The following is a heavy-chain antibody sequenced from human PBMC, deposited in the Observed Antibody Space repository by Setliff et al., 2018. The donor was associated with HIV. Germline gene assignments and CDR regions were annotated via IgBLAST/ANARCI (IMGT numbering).Heavy chain of an antibody. Sequence: GGSLRLSCAASGFTFSNYGMHWVRQAPGKGLEWVAVIWYDGSNKYYADSVKGRFTISRDNSKNTLYLQMNSLRAEDTAVYYCAKEFHDFWSGPYYMDVWGKGTTVTVSS. V-gene: IGHV3-33*06. CDR3: AKEFHDFWSGPYYMDV. CDR2: IWYDGSNK. CDR1: GFTFSNYG. J-gene: IGHJ6*03. D-gene: IGHD3-3*01.